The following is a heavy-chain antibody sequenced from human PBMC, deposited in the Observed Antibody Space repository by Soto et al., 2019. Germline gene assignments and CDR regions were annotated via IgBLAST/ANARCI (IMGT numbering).Heavy chain of an antibody. CDR1: GFTFSNAW. V-gene: IGHV3-15*07. J-gene: IGHJ6*02. CDR2: IKSKTDGGTT. D-gene: IGHD6-6*01. Sequence: EVHLVESGGGLVKPGGSLRLSCAASGFTFSNAWMNWVRQAPGKGLEWVGRIKSKTDGGTTDYAAPVKGRFTISRDDSKNTLYLQMNSLKTEDTAFYYCTTDEYSSSSPPSTSYYYGMDVWGQGTTVTVSS. CDR3: TTDEYSSSSPPSTSYYYGMDV.